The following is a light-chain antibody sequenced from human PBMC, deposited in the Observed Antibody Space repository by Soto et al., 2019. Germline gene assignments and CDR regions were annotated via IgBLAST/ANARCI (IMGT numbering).Light chain of an antibody. Sequence: QSVLTQPPSVTGAPGQRVTISCTGSHSDIGAGYGVHWYQQFPHSAPKLLIYDTTNRPSGVPDRFSGSRSGTSASLAITGLQAEDEADYYCSSYAGSNNPYVFGTGTKLTVL. J-gene: IGLJ1*01. CDR2: DTT. CDR1: HSDIGAGYG. V-gene: IGLV1-40*01. CDR3: SSYAGSNNPYV.